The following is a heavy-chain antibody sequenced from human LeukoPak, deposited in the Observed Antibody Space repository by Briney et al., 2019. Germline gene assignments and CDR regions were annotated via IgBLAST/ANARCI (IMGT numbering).Heavy chain of an antibody. CDR2: ISSSSSYI. Sequence: GGSLRLSCAASGFTFSSYSMNWVRQAPGKGLEWVSSISSSSSYIYYADSVKGRFIISRDNAKHSLYLQMNSLRAEDTAVYYCAREGDGYNSPFDYWGQGTLVTVSS. V-gene: IGHV3-21*01. CDR1: GFTFSSYS. CDR3: AREGDGYNSPFDY. D-gene: IGHD5-24*01. J-gene: IGHJ4*02.